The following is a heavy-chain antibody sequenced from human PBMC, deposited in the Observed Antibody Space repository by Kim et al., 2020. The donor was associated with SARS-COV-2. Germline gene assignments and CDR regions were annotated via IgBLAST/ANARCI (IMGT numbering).Heavy chain of an antibody. D-gene: IGHD1-1*01. Sequence: GGSLRLSCAGSGFTFSLPWMGWVRQAPGKGLEWVASIKQGGSEEYYADSVKGRFTISRDTAKNSLYLQMNSLRAEDTALYYCVADGHHLYWYKYWGQGTLVTVSS. CDR2: IKQGGSEE. CDR1: GFTFSLPW. V-gene: IGHV3-7*01. CDR3: VADGHHLYWYKY. J-gene: IGHJ4*02.